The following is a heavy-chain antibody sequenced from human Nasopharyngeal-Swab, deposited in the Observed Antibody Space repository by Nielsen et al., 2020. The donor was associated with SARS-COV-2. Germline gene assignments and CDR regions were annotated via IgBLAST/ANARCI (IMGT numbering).Heavy chain of an antibody. CDR3: ALDTTRLNYYHYYMDV. J-gene: IGHJ6*03. Sequence: KVSCKGSGYIFTNYWIGWVRQVPGKGLEWVGRIDPSDSYTSYSPSFQGHVTISVDKSISTAYLQWSSLEASDTAIYYCALDTTRLNYYHYYMDVWGRGTTVTVSS. V-gene: IGHV5-10-1*01. CDR2: IDPSDSYT. D-gene: IGHD1-26*01. CDR1: GYIFTNYW.